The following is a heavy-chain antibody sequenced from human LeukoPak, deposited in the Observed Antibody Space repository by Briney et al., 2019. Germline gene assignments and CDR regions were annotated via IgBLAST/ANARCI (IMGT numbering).Heavy chain of an antibody. V-gene: IGHV3-74*01. CDR1: GFTFSSYW. J-gene: IGHJ4*02. CDR3: ARLGARSGSYDY. D-gene: IGHD3-10*01. CDR2: IKSDGSST. Sequence: GGSLRLSCAASGFTFSSYWMHWVRQAPGKGLMLVSRIKSDGSSTTYADAVKGRFTISRDNAKNTLYLQMNSLRAEDTAVYYCARLGARSGSYDYWGQGTLVTVSS.